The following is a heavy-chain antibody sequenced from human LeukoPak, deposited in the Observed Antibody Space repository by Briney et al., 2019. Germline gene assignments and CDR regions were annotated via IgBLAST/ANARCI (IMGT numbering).Heavy chain of an antibody. CDR2: ITWDGGNI. D-gene: IGHD5-18*01. CDR1: GFTFGDYT. J-gene: IGHJ4*02. CDR3: AKGYTF. Sequence: GGSLRLSCVTSGFTFGDYTMQWVRQVPGKGLEWLSGITWDGGNIAYEDSVKGRFTISRDNAKSSLYLQMNSLRNEDMAFYFCAKGYTFWGQGTLVTVSS. V-gene: IGHV3-9*03.